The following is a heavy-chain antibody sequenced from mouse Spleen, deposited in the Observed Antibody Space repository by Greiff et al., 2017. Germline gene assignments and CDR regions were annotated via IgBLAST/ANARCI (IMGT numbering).Heavy chain of an antibody. CDR2: SSGGSYP. Sequence: DVMLVESGGGLVKPGGSLKLSCAASGFTFSSYAISSGGSYPYYPDSVKGRFTISRDNAKNTLYLQMSSLRSEDTAMYYCARQETYRRNWYFDVWGAGTTVAVSS. CDR1: GFTFSSYA. J-gene: IGHJ1*01. V-gene: IGHV5-9-1*01. CDR3: ARQETYRRNWYFDV.